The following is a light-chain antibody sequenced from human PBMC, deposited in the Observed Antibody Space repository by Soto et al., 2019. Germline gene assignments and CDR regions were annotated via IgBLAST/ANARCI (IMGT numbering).Light chain of an antibody. CDR2: GAS. J-gene: IGKJ1*01. V-gene: IGKV3-20*01. CDR1: QSLSRSH. Sequence: EIVLTQSPGTLSLSPGERATLSCRASQSLSRSHLAWYQHKPGQAPRVLIYGASNRATGIPDRFSGSASGTDFTLTISRLEPEDFVLYYCHQYGSSPWTFGQGTKVEIK. CDR3: HQYGSSPWT.